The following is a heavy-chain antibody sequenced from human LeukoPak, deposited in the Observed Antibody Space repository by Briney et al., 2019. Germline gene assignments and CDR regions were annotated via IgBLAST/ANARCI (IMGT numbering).Heavy chain of an antibody. J-gene: IGHJ4*02. CDR1: GFTFSSFA. CDR3: ARGQELDDGVFDS. V-gene: IGHV3-23*01. D-gene: IGHD1-1*01. CDR2: LRSSGDTA. Sequence: PGGSLRLSCAASGFTFSSFAMTWVRQAPGTGLEWVSTLRSSGDTAYNADSVKGRFTISRDNSKNTVYLQMNILRVEDTAIYYCARGQELDDGVFDSWGQGTLVTVSA.